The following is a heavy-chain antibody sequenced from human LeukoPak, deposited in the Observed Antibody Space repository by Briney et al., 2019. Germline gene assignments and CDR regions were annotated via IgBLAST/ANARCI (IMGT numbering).Heavy chain of an antibody. Sequence: EWMGWISAYNGNTNYAQKLQGRVTMTTDTSTSTAYMELRSLRSDDTAVYYCARVGDCLDYWGQGTLVTVSS. CDR3: ARVGDCLDY. V-gene: IGHV1-18*01. CDR2: ISAYNGNT. J-gene: IGHJ4*02.